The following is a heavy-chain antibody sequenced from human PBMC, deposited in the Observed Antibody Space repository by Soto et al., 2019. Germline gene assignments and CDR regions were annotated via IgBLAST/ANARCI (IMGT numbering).Heavy chain of an antibody. CDR3: TTGIYGAYVEDY. V-gene: IGHV3-15*01. Sequence: EVQLVASGGGLVKPGGSLRLSCAASGFTFSNAWMSWVRQAPGKGLEWVGGIKSKTDGGTTDYAAPVKGRFPIARDDSNITLYPQMTSLKTEDTAVHYSTTGIYGAYVEDYWCQGKRVTGSS. J-gene: IGHJ4*02. CDR2: IKSKTDGGTT. CDR1: GFTFSNAW. D-gene: IGHD4-17*01.